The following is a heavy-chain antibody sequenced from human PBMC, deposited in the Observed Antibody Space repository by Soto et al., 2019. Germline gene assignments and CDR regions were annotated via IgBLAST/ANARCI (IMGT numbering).Heavy chain of an antibody. CDR1: GGSISSGGYY. CDR2: IYYSGST. D-gene: IGHD3-3*01. CDR3: ASGLERITIFGVRYYYYGMDV. Sequence: QVQLQESGPGLVKPSQTLSLTCTVSGGSISSGGYYWSWIRQHPGKGLEWIGYIYYSGSTYYNPSLKGRVTISVDTSKNQFPLKLSSVTAADTAVYYCASGLERITIFGVRYYYYGMDVWGQGTTVTVSS. J-gene: IGHJ6*02. V-gene: IGHV4-31*03.